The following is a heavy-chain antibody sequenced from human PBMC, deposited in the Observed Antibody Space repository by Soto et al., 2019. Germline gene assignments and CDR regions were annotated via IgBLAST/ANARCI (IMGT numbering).Heavy chain of an antibody. D-gene: IGHD3-22*01. CDR1: GFTFTSYA. V-gene: IGHV3-23*01. Sequence: EVQLLESGGGLVQRGGSQGLSCAASGFTFTSYAMIWVGRAQGKGLGWVAGISGGGSTAFYADSVKGRFTISRDNAKNTVVLQMDSLRAEDTAIYYCAKDSNKYSSSLRGRYFDYWGQGTLVTVSS. CDR2: ISGGGSTA. J-gene: IGHJ4*02. CDR3: AKDSNKYSSSLRGRYFDY.